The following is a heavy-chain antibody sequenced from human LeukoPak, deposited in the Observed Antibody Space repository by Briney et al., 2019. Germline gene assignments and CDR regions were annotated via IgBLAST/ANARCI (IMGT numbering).Heavy chain of an antibody. CDR1: GFTFSSYG. V-gene: IGHV3-23*01. CDR3: AKDRREWYEWVGY. Sequence: PGGSLRLSCAASGFTFSSYGMHWVRQAPGKGLEWVSTISGSGGSTYYADSVKGRFTISRDNSKNTLYLQMNSLRAEDTAVYYCAKDRREWYEWVGYWGQGTLVTVSS. J-gene: IGHJ4*02. D-gene: IGHD3-3*01. CDR2: ISGSGGST.